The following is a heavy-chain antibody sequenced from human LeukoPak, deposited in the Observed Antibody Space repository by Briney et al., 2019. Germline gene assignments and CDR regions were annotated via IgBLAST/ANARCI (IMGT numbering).Heavy chain of an antibody. Sequence: GASVKVSCKASGYTFTSYDINWVRQATGQGLEWMGRMNPNSGNTGYAQKFQGRVTMTRNTSISTAYMELSSLRSEDTAVYYCARDVFRFLEWLFAPTGAYYYYYMDVWGKGTTVTVSS. CDR2: MNPNSGNT. CDR3: ARDVFRFLEWLFAPTGAYYYYYMDV. D-gene: IGHD3-3*01. CDR1: GYTFTSYD. J-gene: IGHJ6*03. V-gene: IGHV1-8*01.